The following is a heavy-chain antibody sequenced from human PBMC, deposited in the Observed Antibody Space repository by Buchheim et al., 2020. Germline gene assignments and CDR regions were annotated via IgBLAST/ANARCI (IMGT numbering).Heavy chain of an antibody. CDR2: IDWDDDK. V-gene: IGHV2-70*04. CDR1: GFSLTTSELR. Sequence: QVTLKDSGPALVKPTQTLTLTCTSSGFSLTTSELRMSWIRQPPGKALEWLARIDWDDDKFYSTSLRTRLTISKDNSKHQVVLTMTNLDPVDTATYYCARMTGGARFDYWGQGTL. D-gene: IGHD1-26*01. J-gene: IGHJ4*02. CDR3: ARMTGGARFDY.